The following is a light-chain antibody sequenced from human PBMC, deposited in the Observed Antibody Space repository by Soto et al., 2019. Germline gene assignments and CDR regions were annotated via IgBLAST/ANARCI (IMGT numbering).Light chain of an antibody. J-gene: IGKJ1*01. V-gene: IGKV3-20*01. CDR1: QSVSSNY. CDR3: QQYGSSGT. Sequence: EIVLTQSPGTLSLSSGERATLSCRASQSVSSNYLAWYQQRPGQAPRLLIHGASNRATGIPDRFSGSGSGTDFTLTISRLEPEDFAVYYCQQYGSSGTFGQGTKVDIK. CDR2: GAS.